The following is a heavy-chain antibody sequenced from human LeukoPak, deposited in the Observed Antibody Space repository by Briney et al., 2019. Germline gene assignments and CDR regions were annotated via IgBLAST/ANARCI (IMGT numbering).Heavy chain of an antibody. D-gene: IGHD3-10*01. CDR2: IFHSGSS. J-gene: IGHJ5*02. CDR1: GDSISSGDYS. Sequence: PSQTLSLTCAVPGDSISSGDYSWSWIRQPSGKGLEWIVYIFHSGSSYYNPSLKSRVTISVDKSKNQFSLRLTSVTAADTAVYYCARELWFVNAPGSWFDPWGQGTLVTVSS. CDR3: ARELWFVNAPGSWFDP. V-gene: IGHV4-30-2*01.